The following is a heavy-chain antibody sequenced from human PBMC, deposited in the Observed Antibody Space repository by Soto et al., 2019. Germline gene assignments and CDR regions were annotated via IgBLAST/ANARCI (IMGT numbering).Heavy chain of an antibody. CDR3: AKCRLSSRFGESTRYYYYGMDV. CDR2: ISYDGSNK. Sequence: GGSLRLSCAASGFTFSSYGMHWVRQAPGKGLEWVAVISYDGSNKYYADSVKGRFTISRDNSKNTLYLQMNSLRAEDTAVYYCAKCRLSSRFGESTRYYYYGMDVWGQGTTVTVSS. CDR1: GFTFSSYG. D-gene: IGHD3-10*01. J-gene: IGHJ6*02. V-gene: IGHV3-30*18.